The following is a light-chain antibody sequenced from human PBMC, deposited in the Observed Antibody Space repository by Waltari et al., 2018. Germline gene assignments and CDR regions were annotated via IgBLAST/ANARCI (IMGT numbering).Light chain of an antibody. Sequence: DIQMAQSPSYLTASRGDRLTITCRASQFINTSLNWYQHKPGESPKLLMYDSSTLQIGVPSRFSGSGSGTDFTLTISSLQPEDIATYYCQHSFGNPPWTFGRGTKV. V-gene: IGKV1-39*01. CDR2: DSS. CDR3: QHSFGNPPWT. J-gene: IGKJ1*01. CDR1: QFINTS.